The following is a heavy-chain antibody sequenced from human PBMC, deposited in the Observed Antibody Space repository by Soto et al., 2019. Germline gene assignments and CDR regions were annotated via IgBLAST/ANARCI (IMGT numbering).Heavy chain of an antibody. CDR3: ARELEIAAASRGAFDI. V-gene: IGHV3-74*01. J-gene: IGHJ3*02. Sequence: GWSLRLSCASSVFTFISYWMHWVRQAPGKGLVWVSRINSDGSSTSYADSVKGRFTISRDNAKNTLYLQMNSLRAEDTAVYYCARELEIAAASRGAFDIWGQGTMVTVSS. CDR2: INSDGSST. CDR1: VFTFISYW. D-gene: IGHD6-13*01.